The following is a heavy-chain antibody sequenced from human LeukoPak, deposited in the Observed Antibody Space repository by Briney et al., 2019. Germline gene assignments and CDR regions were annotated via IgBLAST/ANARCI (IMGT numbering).Heavy chain of an antibody. J-gene: IGHJ5*02. CDR3: AGRPWFDP. Sequence: TGGSLRLSCAASGFTFSSYEMNWVRQAPGKGLEWVSVISGSGGSTYYADSVKGRFTISRDNPKNTLYLQMNSLRDEDTAVYYCAGRPWFDPWGQGTLVTVSS. D-gene: IGHD1-1*01. CDR1: GFTFSSYE. CDR2: ISGSGGST. V-gene: IGHV3-23*01.